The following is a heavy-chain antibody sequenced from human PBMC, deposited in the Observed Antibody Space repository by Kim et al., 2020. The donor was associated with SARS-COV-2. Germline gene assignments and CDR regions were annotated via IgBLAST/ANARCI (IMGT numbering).Heavy chain of an antibody. CDR1: GYSFTSYW. Sequence: GESLKISCKGSGYSFTSYWIGWVRQMPGKGLEWMGIIYPGDSDTRYSPSFQGQVTISADKSISTAYLQWSSLKASDTAMYYCASRLYSGSIGPPGALDVWGQGTTVTVSS. CDR3: ASRLYSGSIGPPGALDV. V-gene: IGHV5-51*01. J-gene: IGHJ6*02. CDR2: IYPGDSDT. D-gene: IGHD5-12*01.